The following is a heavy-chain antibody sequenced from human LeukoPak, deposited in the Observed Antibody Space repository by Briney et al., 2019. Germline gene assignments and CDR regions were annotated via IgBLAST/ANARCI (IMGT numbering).Heavy chain of an antibody. D-gene: IGHD2-2*01. CDR1: GGSFSGYY. Sequence: KPSETLSLTCAVYGGSFSGYYWGWIRQPPGKGLEWIGEINHSGSTNYNPSLKSRVTISVDTSKNQFSLKLSSVTAADTAVYYCARGDVVPAAIWFDPWGQGTLVTVSS. CDR2: INHSGST. V-gene: IGHV4-34*01. J-gene: IGHJ5*02. CDR3: ARGDVVPAAIWFDP.